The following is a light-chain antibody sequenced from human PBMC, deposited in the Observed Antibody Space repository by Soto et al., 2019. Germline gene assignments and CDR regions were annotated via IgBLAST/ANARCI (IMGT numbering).Light chain of an antibody. CDR1: KLGERY. Sequence: SYELTQPPSVSVSPGQTASITCSGDKLGERYACWYQQKPGQSPVLVIYQDNRRPSGIPERFSGSNSGNSATLTISGTQAMDEADYYCQPWDSNSPWFGGGTKLTVL. CDR2: QDN. J-gene: IGLJ3*02. V-gene: IGLV3-1*01. CDR3: QPWDSNSPW.